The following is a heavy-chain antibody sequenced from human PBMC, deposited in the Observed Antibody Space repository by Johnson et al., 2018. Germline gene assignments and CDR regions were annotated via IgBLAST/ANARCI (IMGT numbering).Heavy chain of an antibody. J-gene: IGHJ6*03. CDR1: GFTFSSYG. D-gene: IGHD6-13*01. CDR3: ATGQQLNNMDG. Sequence: QVQLVQSGGGVVQPGRSLRLPCAASGFTFSSYGMTWVRQAPGKGLEWVAVISYDGSNKYYADSVKGRFTISRDKSKNTLYLQMNSLRAEDTAVFYGATGQQLNNMDGWGKGTTVTVSS. CDR2: ISYDGSNK. V-gene: IGHV3-30*03.